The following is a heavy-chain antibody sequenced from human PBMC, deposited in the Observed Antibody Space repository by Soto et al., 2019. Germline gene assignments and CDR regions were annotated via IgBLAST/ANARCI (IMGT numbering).Heavy chain of an antibody. CDR3: ARMGPYYGPSDY. V-gene: IGHV1-3*01. CDR1: GYTFTSYA. J-gene: IGHJ4*02. D-gene: IGHD3-22*01. Sequence: GASVKVSFKASGYTFTSYAMHWVRQAPGQRLEWMGWINAGNGNTKYSQKFQGRVTITRDTSASTAYMELSSLRSEDTAVYYCARMGPYYGPSDYWGQGTLVTVSS. CDR2: INAGNGNT.